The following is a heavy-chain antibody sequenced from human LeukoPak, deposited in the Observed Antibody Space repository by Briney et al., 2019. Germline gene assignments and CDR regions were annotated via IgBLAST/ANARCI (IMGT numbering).Heavy chain of an antibody. Sequence: GGSLRLSSAATGFTFRNYEMNWVRQAPGKGLEWVSYISGSGSTIYYADSVKGRFTISRDNAKNSLYLQMNSLRAEDTAVYSCASYIVGLTMNYWGQGTLVTVS. D-gene: IGHD1-26*01. CDR2: ISGSGSTI. J-gene: IGHJ4*02. V-gene: IGHV3-48*03. CDR1: GFTFRNYE. CDR3: ASYIVGLTMNY.